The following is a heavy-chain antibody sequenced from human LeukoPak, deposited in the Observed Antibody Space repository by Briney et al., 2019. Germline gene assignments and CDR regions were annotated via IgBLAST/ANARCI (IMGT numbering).Heavy chain of an antibody. D-gene: IGHD3-22*01. CDR2: IIPIFGTA. CDR3: ARDQPLDAYYYDSSGSSWFDP. V-gene: IGHV1-69*05. J-gene: IGHJ5*02. Sequence: SVKVSCKASGGTFSSYAISWVRQAPGQGLEWMGGIIPIFGTANYAQKFQGRVTITTDESTSTAYMELSSLRSEDTAVYYCARDQPLDAYYYDSSGSSWFDPWGQGTLVTVSS. CDR1: GGTFSSYA.